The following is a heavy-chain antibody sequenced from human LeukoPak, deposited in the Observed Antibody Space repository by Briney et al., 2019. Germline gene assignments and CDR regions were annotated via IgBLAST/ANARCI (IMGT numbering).Heavy chain of an antibody. CDR3: ARLTYYYDSSGSTPPDAFDI. J-gene: IGHJ3*02. Sequence: SETLSLTCTVSGGSISSSSYYWGWIRQPPGTGLEWIGSIYYSGSTYYNPSLKSRVTISVDTSKNQFSLKLSSVTAADTAVYYCARLTYYYDSSGSTPPDAFDIWGQGTMVIVSS. V-gene: IGHV4-39*07. CDR2: IYYSGST. D-gene: IGHD3-22*01. CDR1: GGSISSSSYY.